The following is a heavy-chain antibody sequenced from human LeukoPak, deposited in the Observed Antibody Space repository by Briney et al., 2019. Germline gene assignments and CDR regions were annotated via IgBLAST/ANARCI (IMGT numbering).Heavy chain of an antibody. CDR2: IYHSGST. J-gene: IGHJ4*02. CDR3: ASMDYYDSSGYPNLYYFDY. D-gene: IGHD3-22*01. Sequence: PSETLSLTCAVYGGSFSGYYWSWIRQPPGKGLEWIGSIYHSGSTYYNPSLKSRVTVSVDTSENQFSLKLSSVTAADTAVYYCASMDYYDSSGYPNLYYFDYWGQGTLVTVSS. CDR1: GGSFSGYY. V-gene: IGHV4-34*01.